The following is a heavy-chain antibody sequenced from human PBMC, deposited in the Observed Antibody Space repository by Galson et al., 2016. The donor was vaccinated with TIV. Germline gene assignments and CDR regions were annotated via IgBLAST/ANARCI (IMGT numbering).Heavy chain of an antibody. D-gene: IGHD6-19*01. Sequence: SLRLSCAASGFSFSSYWMHWVRQAPGKGLEWVAFVAYDGSDKNYADSVKGRFTISRDKSKNTLYLQMSSLRPEDTAVYYCARVYSSYSFDYWGQGTLVTVSS. CDR1: GFSFSSYW. CDR3: ARVYSSYSFDY. CDR2: VAYDGSDK. V-gene: IGHV3-30*03. J-gene: IGHJ4*02.